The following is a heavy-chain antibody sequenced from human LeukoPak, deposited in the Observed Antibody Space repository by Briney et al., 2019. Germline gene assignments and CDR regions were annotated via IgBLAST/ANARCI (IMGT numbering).Heavy chain of an antibody. J-gene: IGHJ6*03. Sequence: GGSLRLSCAASGFTFSSYGMHWVRQAPGKGLEWVAFIRYDGSNKYYADSVKGRFTISRDNSKNTLYLQMNSLRAEDTAVYYCAAPDGSGSSYYYYYMDVWGKGTTVTVSS. CDR1: GFTFSSYG. V-gene: IGHV3-30*02. CDR2: IRYDGSNK. D-gene: IGHD3-10*01. CDR3: AAPDGSGSSYYYYYMDV.